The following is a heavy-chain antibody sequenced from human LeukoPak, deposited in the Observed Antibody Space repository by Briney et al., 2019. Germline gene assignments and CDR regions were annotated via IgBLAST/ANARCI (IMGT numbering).Heavy chain of an antibody. J-gene: IGHJ4*02. V-gene: IGHV4-38-2*01. CDR1: GYSISSGYY. CDR3: AGGTGGGTYRGPEY. D-gene: IGHD1-26*01. CDR2: IYHSGTT. Sequence: SETLSLTCAVSGYSISSGYYWGWIRQSPGKGLEWIGSIYHSGTTYYNPSLKSRVTVSVDNSRNQFSLNLTSVTAADTAVFYCAGGTGGGTYRGPEYWAKGPLVTVSS.